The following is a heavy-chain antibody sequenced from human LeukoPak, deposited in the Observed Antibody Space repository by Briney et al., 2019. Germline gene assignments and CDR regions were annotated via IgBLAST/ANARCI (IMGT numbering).Heavy chain of an antibody. V-gene: IGHV1-18*01. CDR1: GFTLDTYG. Sequence: GASVKVSCKASGFTLDTYGFCWVRQAPGHGLQWMGWISANTGKTDYAQKFQGRVTMTTDTSTRTAYMELRTLRPDDTAVYYCAKVAGDRMDYWGQGTLLTVSS. CDR3: AKVAGDRMDY. D-gene: IGHD6-13*01. CDR2: ISANTGKT. J-gene: IGHJ4*02.